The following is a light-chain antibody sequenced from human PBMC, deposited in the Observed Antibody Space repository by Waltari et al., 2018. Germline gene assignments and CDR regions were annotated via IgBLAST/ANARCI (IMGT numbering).Light chain of an antibody. CDR1: QSVDTY. V-gene: IGKV3-20*01. CDR3: QQYYSSPIT. Sequence: EIVLTQSPATLSLSPGQRATLSCRASQSVDTYLHWYQQKPGQAPRLLIFGASSRATGIPDRFTGSGSGTDFTLTISRLEPEDFAVYYCQQYYSSPITFGQGTRLEIK. J-gene: IGKJ5*01. CDR2: GAS.